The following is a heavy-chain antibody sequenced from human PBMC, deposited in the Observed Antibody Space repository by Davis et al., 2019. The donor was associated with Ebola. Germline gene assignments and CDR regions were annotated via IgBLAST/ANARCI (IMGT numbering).Heavy chain of an antibody. CDR3: ARDLPGGDWYFDL. Sequence: GGSLRLSCAASGFTFSSYWMHWVRQAPGKGLEWVAVISYDGSNKYYADSVKGRFTISRDNSKNTLYLQMNSLRAEDTAVYYCARDLPGGDWYFDLWGRGTLVTVSS. V-gene: IGHV3-30*03. CDR2: ISYDGSNK. CDR1: GFTFSSYW. D-gene: IGHD1-14*01. J-gene: IGHJ2*01.